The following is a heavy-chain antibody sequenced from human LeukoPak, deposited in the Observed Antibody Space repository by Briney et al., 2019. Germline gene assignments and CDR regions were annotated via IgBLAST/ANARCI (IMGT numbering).Heavy chain of an antibody. V-gene: IGHV3-30*18. J-gene: IGHJ4*02. CDR2: ISYDGSNK. D-gene: IGHD6-13*01. Sequence: GGSLRLSCAASGFTFSSYGMHWVRQAPGKGLEWVAVISYDGSNKYYADSVKGRFTISRDNSKNTLYLQMNSLRAEDTAVCYCANCRYSSSWYYFDYWGQGTLVTVSS. CDR3: ANCRYSSSWYYFDY. CDR1: GFTFSSYG.